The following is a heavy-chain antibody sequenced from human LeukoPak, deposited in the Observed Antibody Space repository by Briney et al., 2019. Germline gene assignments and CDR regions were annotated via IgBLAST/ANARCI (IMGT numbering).Heavy chain of an antibody. CDR2: ISGSGGST. J-gene: IGHJ6*04. V-gene: IGHV3-23*01. CDR3: AKDQGGGISYDV. CDR1: GFTFSSYA. Sequence: PGGSLRLSCAASGFTFSSYAMSWVRQAPGKGREGVSAISGSGGSTYYADAVKGRFTISRYNSKNTLYLQMNSLRAEDTAVYYCAKDQGGGISYDVWGKGTTVTVSS. D-gene: IGHD2-15*01.